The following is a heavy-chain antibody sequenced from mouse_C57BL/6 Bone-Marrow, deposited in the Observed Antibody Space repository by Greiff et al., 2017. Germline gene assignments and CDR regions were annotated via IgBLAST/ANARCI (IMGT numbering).Heavy chain of an antibody. CDR2: IDPENGDT. CDR1: GFNIKDDY. J-gene: IGHJ4*01. Sequence: EVQLQQSGAELVRPGASVKLSCTASGFNIKDDYMHWVKQRPEQGLEWIGWIDPENGDTEYASKFQGKATITADTSSNTAYLQLSSLTSEDTAVYYCTTLLCITTVVATDFYAMDYWGQGTSVTVSS. CDR3: TTLLCITTVVATDFYAMDY. D-gene: IGHD1-1*01. V-gene: IGHV14-4*01.